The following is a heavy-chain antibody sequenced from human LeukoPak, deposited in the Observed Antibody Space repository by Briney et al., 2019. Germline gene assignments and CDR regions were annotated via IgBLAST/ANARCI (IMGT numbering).Heavy chain of an antibody. CDR2: INPSGGYT. D-gene: IGHD3-10*01. Sequence: GASVKVSCKSSGYPFTNYYIHWVRQAPRQGLERMGVINPSGGYTTYAQEFQGRVTMTSDTSTSTLYMELSSLTSEDTAIYYCARRGGSLVFDYWGQGTLVTVPS. CDR1: GYPFTNYY. J-gene: IGHJ4*02. V-gene: IGHV1-46*01. CDR3: ARRGGSLVFDY.